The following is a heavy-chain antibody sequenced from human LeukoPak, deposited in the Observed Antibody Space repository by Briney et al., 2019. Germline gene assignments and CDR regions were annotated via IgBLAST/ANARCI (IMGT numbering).Heavy chain of an antibody. J-gene: IGHJ3*02. CDR2: IYPGDSDT. CDR1: GYTFSDYW. CDR3: ASSIAAAKTGAFDI. Sequence: GESLKISCKASGYTFSDYWIGWVRHMPGKGLEWMGIIYPGDSDTRYSPSFQGQVTISADKSISTAYLQWSSLKASDTAMYYCASSIAAAKTGAFDIWGQGTMVTVSS. D-gene: IGHD6-13*01. V-gene: IGHV5-51*01.